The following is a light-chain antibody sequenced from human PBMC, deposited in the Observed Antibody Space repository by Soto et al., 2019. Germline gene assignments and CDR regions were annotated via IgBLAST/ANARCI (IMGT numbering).Light chain of an antibody. V-gene: IGKV1-5*03. CDR1: QSIRSW. Sequence: DIQMTQSPSTLSASVADRFTITCRASQSIRSWLAWYQQKPGKAPKLLIYKASSLESGVPSRFSGSGSGTEFTLTISSLQPDDFATYYCQQYKGTFGQGTKV. J-gene: IGKJ1*01. CDR2: KAS. CDR3: QQYKGT.